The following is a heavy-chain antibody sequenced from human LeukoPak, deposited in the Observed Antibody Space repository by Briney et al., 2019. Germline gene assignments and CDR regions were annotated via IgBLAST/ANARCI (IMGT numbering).Heavy chain of an antibody. CDR3: ARVPNWNDLTVGFDY. J-gene: IGHJ4*02. Sequence: GGSLRLSCAASGFTFSSYEMNGVRQAPGKGLEGVSYISISGYNIYYADSVRGRFTISRDNAKNSLYLQMNSLRAEDTAVYYCARVPNWNDLTVGFDYWGQGTLVTVSS. D-gene: IGHD1-1*01. V-gene: IGHV3-48*03. CDR1: GFTFSSYE. CDR2: ISISGYNI.